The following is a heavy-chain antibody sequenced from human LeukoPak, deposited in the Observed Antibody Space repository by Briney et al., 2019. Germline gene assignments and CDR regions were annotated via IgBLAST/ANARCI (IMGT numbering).Heavy chain of an antibody. V-gene: IGHV4-59*01. CDR2: IYYSGST. Sequence: SETLSLTCTVSAGSISSYYWSWIRQPPGKGLEWIGYIYYSGSTNYNPSLKSRVTISVDTSKNQFSLKLSSVTAADTAVYYCARDTYGSGSYYNGPYYYGMDVWGQGTTVTVSS. D-gene: IGHD3-10*01. J-gene: IGHJ6*02. CDR3: ARDTYGSGSYYNGPYYYGMDV. CDR1: AGSISSYY.